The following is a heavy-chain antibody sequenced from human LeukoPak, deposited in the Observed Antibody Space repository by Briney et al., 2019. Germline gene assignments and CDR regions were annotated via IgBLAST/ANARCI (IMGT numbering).Heavy chain of an antibody. CDR3: ARCSGYSYGHNYYYGMDV. CDR1: GDSVSSNSAA. Sequence: SQTLSLTCAISGDSVSSNSAAWNWIRQSPSRGLEWLGRTYYRSKWYNDYAVSVKSRITINPDTSKNQFSLQLNSVTPEDTAVYYCARCSGYSYGHNYYYGMDVCGQGTTVTVSS. J-gene: IGHJ6*02. V-gene: IGHV6-1*01. D-gene: IGHD5-18*01. CDR2: TYYRSKWYN.